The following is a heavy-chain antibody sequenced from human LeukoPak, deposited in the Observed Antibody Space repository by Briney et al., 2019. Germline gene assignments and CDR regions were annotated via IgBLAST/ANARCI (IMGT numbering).Heavy chain of an antibody. V-gene: IGHV3-30-3*01. CDR2: ISHDGTKK. J-gene: IGHJ4*02. CDR1: GISFNGYS. Sequence: GGSLRLSCVASGISFNGYSMNWVRQAPGKGLAWVAVISHDGTKKYYADSVKGRFTISRDNSENTMYLQMNSLRTEDTAVYYCARIGFGYSFGQGFDYWGQGTLVSVSS. D-gene: IGHD5-18*01. CDR3: ARIGFGYSFGQGFDY.